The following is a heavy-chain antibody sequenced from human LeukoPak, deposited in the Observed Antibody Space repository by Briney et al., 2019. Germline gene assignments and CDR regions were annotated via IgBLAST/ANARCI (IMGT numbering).Heavy chain of an antibody. CDR2: ISGDGGST. J-gene: IGHJ4*02. V-gene: IGHV3-43*02. D-gene: IGHD3-10*01. CDR1: GFTFDDYA. CDR3: AKDITPTMVRGVLDY. Sequence: GGSLRLSCAASGFTFDDYAMHGVRQAPGKGLEWVSLISGDGGSTYYADSVKGRFTISRDNSKNSLYPQMNSLRTEDTALYYCAKDITPTMVRGVLDYWGQGTLVTVSS.